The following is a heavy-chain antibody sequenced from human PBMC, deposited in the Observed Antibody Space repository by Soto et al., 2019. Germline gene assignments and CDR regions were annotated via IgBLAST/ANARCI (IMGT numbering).Heavy chain of an antibody. J-gene: IGHJ4*02. Sequence: SVKLSCEASGYTFASYGISWVRQEPGQGLEWMGWISAYNGNTNYAQKLQGRVTMTTDTSTSTAYMELRSLRSDDTAVYYCARDSTGWNAKELDYWGQGTLVTVSS. CDR2: ISAYNGNT. CDR1: GYTFASYG. D-gene: IGHD1-1*01. CDR3: ARDSTGWNAKELDY. V-gene: IGHV1-18*04.